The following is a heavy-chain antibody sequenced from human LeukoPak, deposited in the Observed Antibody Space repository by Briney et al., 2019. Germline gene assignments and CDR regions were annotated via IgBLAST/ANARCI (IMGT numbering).Heavy chain of an antibody. V-gene: IGHV4-34*01. J-gene: IGHJ5*02. CDR1: GGSFSGYY. CDR2: INHSGST. CDR3: ARDRYDSSGYYNWFDP. Sequence: SETLSLTCAVYGGSFSGYYWSWIRQPPGKGLEWIGEINHSGSTNYNPSLKSRVTISVDTSKKQFSLKLSSVTAADTAVYYCARDRYDSSGYYNWFDPWGQGTLVTVSS. D-gene: IGHD3-22*01.